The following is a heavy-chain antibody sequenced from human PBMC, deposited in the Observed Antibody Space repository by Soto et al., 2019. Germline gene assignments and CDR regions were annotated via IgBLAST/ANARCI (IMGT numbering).Heavy chain of an antibody. D-gene: IGHD4-17*01. CDR3: ARSYGDLPDY. V-gene: IGHV4-59*08. CDR2: IYYSGST. Sequence: SETLSLTCSVSGGSIGAYFWGWIRQPPGKGLEWIGHIYYSGSTSYNPSLRSRVTISLDTSKNQFSLRLSSVSAADTAVYYCARSYGDLPDYWGQGTLVTVSS. J-gene: IGHJ4*02. CDR1: GGSIGAYF.